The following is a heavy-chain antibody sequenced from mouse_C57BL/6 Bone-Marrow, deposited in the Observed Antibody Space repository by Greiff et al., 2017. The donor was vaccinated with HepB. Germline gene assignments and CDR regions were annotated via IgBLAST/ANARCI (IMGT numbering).Heavy chain of an antibody. Sequence: EVQLQQSGAELVRPGASVKLSCTASGFNIKDYYMHWVKQRPEQGLEWIGRIDPEDGDTEYAPKFQGQATMTADTSSNTAYLQLSSLTSEDTAVYYCTTERWLLRGFAYWGQGTLVTVSA. J-gene: IGHJ3*01. CDR3: TTERWLLRGFAY. CDR2: IDPEDGDT. D-gene: IGHD2-3*01. CDR1: GFNIKDYY. V-gene: IGHV14-1*01.